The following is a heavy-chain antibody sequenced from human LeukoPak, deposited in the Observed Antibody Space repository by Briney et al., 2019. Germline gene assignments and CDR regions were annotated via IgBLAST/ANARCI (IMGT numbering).Heavy chain of an antibody. CDR1: GGSISSGGYY. CDR3: ARDDPQRGEWEPKAQVDYYYGMDV. CDR2: IYYSGST. Sequence: SETLSLTCTVSGGSISSGGYYWSWIRQPPGKGLEWIGYIYYSGSTNYNPSLKSRVTISVDTSKNQFSLKLSSVTAADTAVYYCARDDPQRGEWEPKAQVDYYYGMDVWGQGTTVTVSS. D-gene: IGHD1-26*01. J-gene: IGHJ6*02. V-gene: IGHV4-61*08.